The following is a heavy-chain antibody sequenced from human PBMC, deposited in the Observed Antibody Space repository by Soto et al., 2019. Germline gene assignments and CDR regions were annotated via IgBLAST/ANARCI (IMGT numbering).Heavy chain of an antibody. Sequence: SETLSLTCAVSGDSISSGNWWSWVRQPPGKGLEWIGDIYYSGITNYNPSLKSRVTISVDTSNNQFSLKLSSVTAADTAVYYCARETPSPYCGGDCYSYYFDYWGQGTLVTVSS. D-gene: IGHD2-21*02. CDR2: IYYSGIT. V-gene: IGHV4-4*02. CDR1: GDSISSGNW. J-gene: IGHJ4*02. CDR3: ARETPSPYCGGDCYSYYFDY.